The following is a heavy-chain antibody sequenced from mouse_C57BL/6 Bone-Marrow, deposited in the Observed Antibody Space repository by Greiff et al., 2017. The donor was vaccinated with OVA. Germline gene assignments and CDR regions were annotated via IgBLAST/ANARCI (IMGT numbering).Heavy chain of an antibody. Sequence: QVQLQQPGPELVKPGASVKLSCKASGYTFTSYWMHGVKQRPGQGLEWIGNINPSNGGTNYNEKFKGKATLTADKSSSTAYMERRSLASEDSSVYFCARGGNWGAYWGQGTLVTVSA. V-gene: IGHV1-53*01. J-gene: IGHJ3*01. CDR2: INPSNGGT. CDR3: ARGGNWGAY. CDR1: GYTFTSYW. D-gene: IGHD4-1*01.